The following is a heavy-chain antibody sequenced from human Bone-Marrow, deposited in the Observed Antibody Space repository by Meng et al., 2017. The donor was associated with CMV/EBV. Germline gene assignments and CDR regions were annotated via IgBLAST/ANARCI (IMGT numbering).Heavy chain of an antibody. CDR3: ARSGEPGSRLDD. J-gene: IGHJ4*02. Sequence: GESLKISCQASGYNFAKYWIGWLRQMPGKGLEWMGIVYPDDSDIRYSPSPQGQVTISADKSINTAYLQWSSLKASDTAMYFCARSGEPGSRLDDWGEGTLVTVSS. CDR2: VYPDDSDI. V-gene: IGHV5-51*01. CDR1: GYNFAKYW. D-gene: IGHD1-14*01.